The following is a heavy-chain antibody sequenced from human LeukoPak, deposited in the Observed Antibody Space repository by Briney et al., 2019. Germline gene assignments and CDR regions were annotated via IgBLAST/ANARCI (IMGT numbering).Heavy chain of an antibody. D-gene: IGHD3-3*01. V-gene: IGHV1-8*01. CDR3: ARTYYDFWSGLYYYYYMDV. CDR1: GYTFTSYD. Sequence: ASVKVSCKASGYTFTSYDINWVRQATGQGLEWMGWMNPNSGNTGYAQKSQGRVTMTRNTSISTAYMELSSLRSEDTAVYYCARTYYDFWSGLYYYYYMDVWGKGTTVTVSS. CDR2: MNPNSGNT. J-gene: IGHJ6*03.